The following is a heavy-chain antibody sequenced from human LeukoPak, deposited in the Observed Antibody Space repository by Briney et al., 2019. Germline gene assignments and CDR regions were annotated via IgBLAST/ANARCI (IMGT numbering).Heavy chain of an antibody. CDR1: GFTFSGSA. V-gene: IGHV3-73*01. J-gene: IGHJ4*02. D-gene: IGHD3-10*01. CDR2: IRSKAYTYAT. CDR3: TGHGSNSGSYPDY. Sequence: GGSLRLSCAASGFTFSGSAMHWVRQASGKGLEWVGRIRSKAYTYATAYAASVKGRFTISRDDSKNMAYLQMNSLKTEDTAVYYCTGHGSNSGSYPDYWGQGTLVTVSS.